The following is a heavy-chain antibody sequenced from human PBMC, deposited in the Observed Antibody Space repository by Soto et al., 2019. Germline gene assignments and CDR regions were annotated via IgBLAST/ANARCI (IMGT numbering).Heavy chain of an antibody. CDR1: GGTFSSYA. CDR3: AREVRDYCSGGSCYNWFVP. D-gene: IGHD2-15*01. J-gene: IGHJ5*02. V-gene: IGHV1-69*13. Sequence: SVKVSCKASGGTFSSYAISWVRQAPGQGLEWMGGIIPIFGTANYAQKFQGRVTITADESTSTAYMELSSLRSEDTAVYYCAREVRDYCSGGSCYNWFVPWGQGTLVTVSS. CDR2: IIPIFGTA.